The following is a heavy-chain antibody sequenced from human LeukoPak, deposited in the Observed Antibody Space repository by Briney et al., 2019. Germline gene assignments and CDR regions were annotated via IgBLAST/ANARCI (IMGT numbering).Heavy chain of an antibody. Sequence: SETLSLTCAVYGGSFSGYYWSWIRQPPGKGLEWIGYIYYSGSTNYNPSLKSRVTISVDTSKNQFSLKLSSVTAADTAVYYCARTSSSSWYMGAFDIWGQGTMVTVSS. CDR2: IYYSGST. CDR1: GGSFSGYY. CDR3: ARTSSSSWYMGAFDI. V-gene: IGHV4-59*01. J-gene: IGHJ3*02. D-gene: IGHD6-13*01.